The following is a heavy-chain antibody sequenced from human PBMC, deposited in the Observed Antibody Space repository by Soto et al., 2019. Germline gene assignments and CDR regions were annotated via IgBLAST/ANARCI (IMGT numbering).Heavy chain of an antibody. V-gene: IGHV1-18*01. D-gene: IGHD3-22*01. Sequence: QIQLVQSGTEVKRSGASVKVSCKTSGYSFTTYGLSWVRQAPGRGLEWVGWISGYHGNTNYAQKFQGTVILTTDTPTNTGYMEITSLSSDDTAVYYCVRDTYYHHSSGPAPFEYWGQGTQVTVSS. CDR2: ISGYHGNT. CDR1: GYSFTTYG. CDR3: VRDTYYHHSSGPAPFEY. J-gene: IGHJ4*02.